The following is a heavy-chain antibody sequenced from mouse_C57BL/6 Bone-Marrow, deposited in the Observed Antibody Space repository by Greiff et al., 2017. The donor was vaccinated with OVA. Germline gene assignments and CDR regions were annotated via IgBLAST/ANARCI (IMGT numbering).Heavy chain of an antibody. V-gene: IGHV1-81*01. CDR1: GYTFTSYG. D-gene: IGHD2-3*01. Sequence: VQLQQSGAELARPGASVKLSCKASGYTFTSYGISWVKQRTGQGLEWIGEIYPRSGNTYYNEKFKGKATLTADKSSSTAYMELRSLTSEDSAVYFCARGDDAGYFYWGQGTTLTVSS. CDR3: ARGDDAGYFY. CDR2: IYPRSGNT. J-gene: IGHJ2*01.